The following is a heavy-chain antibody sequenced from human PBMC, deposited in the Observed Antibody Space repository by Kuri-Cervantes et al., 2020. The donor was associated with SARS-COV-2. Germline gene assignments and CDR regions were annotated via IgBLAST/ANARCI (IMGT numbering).Heavy chain of an antibody. CDR1: GFTFSSYG. CDR3: ARSKVLERYYYYYYGMDV. V-gene: IGHV3-7*01. J-gene: IGHJ6*02. D-gene: IGHD1-1*01. Sequence: GGSLRLSCAASGFTFSSYGMHWVRQAPGKGLEWVANIKQDGSEKYYVDSVKGRFTISRDNAKNSLYLQMNSLRAEDTAVYYCARSKVLERYYYYYYGMDVWGQGTTVTVSS. CDR2: IKQDGSEK.